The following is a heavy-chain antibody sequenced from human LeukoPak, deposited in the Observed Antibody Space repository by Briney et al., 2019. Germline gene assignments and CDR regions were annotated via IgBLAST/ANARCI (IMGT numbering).Heavy chain of an antibody. D-gene: IGHD6-19*01. CDR1: GFTFSSYS. J-gene: IGHJ6*02. CDR2: ISSSSSTI. Sequence: PGGSLRLSCAASGFTFSSYSMNWVRQAPGKGLEGVSYISSSSSTIYYADSVKGRFTISRDNAKNSLYLQMNSLRAEDTAVYYCARDESSGWYGEDYGMDVWGQGTTVTVSS. V-gene: IGHV3-48*01. CDR3: ARDESSGWYGEDYGMDV.